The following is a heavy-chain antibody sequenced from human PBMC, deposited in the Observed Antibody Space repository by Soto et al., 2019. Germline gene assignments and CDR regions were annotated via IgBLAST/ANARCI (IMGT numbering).Heavy chain of an antibody. CDR3: ARDLKGGSSWYEEVPYGMDV. CDR1: GFVFSNYA. Sequence: EVQLLESGGGLVQPGGSLRLSCAASGFVFSNYAMFWFRQAPGRGLEWVSTIYAAGGSKYYAGSVKGRFTVSRDNSRDTLFLQMDSLRVEDTAIYFCARDLKGGSSWYEEVPYGMDVWGQGTTVTVSS. V-gene: IGHV3-23*01. CDR2: IYAAGGSK. J-gene: IGHJ6*02. D-gene: IGHD6-13*01.